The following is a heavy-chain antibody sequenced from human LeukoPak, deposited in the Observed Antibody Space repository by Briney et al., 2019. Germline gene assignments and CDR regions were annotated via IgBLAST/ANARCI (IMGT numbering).Heavy chain of an antibody. CDR3: AKDKFGGGIKTGTFDY. CDR1: GGSFSGYY. V-gene: IGHV4-34*01. CDR2: INHSGST. J-gene: IGHJ4*02. Sequence: SETLSLTCAVYGGSFSGYYWSWIRQPPGKGLEWIGEINHSGSTNYNPSLKSRVTISVDTSKNQCSLKLSSVTAADTAVYYCAKDKFGGGIKTGTFDYWGQGTLVTVSS. D-gene: IGHD3-16*01.